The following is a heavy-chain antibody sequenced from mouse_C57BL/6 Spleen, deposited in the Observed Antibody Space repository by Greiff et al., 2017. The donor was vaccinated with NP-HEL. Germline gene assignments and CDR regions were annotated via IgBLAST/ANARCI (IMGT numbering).Heavy chain of an antibody. CDR3: ARHEERDGMDYGSFAY. D-gene: IGHD1-1*01. CDR1: GYTFTEYT. CDR2: FYPGSGSI. V-gene: IGHV1-62-2*01. Sequence: QVQLQQSGAELVKPGASVKLSCKASGYTFTEYTIHWVKQRSGQGLEWIGWFYPGSGSIKYNEKFKDKATLTADKSSSTVYMELSRLTSEDSAVYSCARHEERDGMDYGSFAYWGQGTLVTVSA. J-gene: IGHJ3*01.